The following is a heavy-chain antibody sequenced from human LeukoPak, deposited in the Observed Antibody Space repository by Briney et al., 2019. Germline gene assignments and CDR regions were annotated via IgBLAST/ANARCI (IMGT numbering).Heavy chain of an antibody. V-gene: IGHV1-2*02. CDR3: ARDNSCSSSSCGNSYMDV. J-gene: IGHJ6*03. CDR2: INPNSGGT. D-gene: IGHD2-2*01. Sequence: VASVKVSCKASGYTFTGDYIHWVRQAPGQGIEWMGWINPNSGGTNYAQKFQGRVTTTRDTSISTAYMELSGLKSDDTAVFYCARDNSCSSSSCGNSYMDVWGKGTTVTVSS. CDR1: GYTFTGDY.